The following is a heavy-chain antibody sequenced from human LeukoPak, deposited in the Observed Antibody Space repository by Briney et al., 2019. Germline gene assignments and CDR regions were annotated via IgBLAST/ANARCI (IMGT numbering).Heavy chain of an antibody. V-gene: IGHV4-38-2*01. J-gene: IGHJ1*01. D-gene: IGHD2-2*01. CDR1: GYSISNGYY. Sequence: PSETLSLTCAVSGYSISNGYYWGWIRQPPGKGLEWIGSIYHSGSTYYNPSLKSRVTISVDTSKNQFSLKLSSVTAADTAVYYCASPELHCSSTSCANNLEYFQHWGQGTLVTVSS. CDR3: ASPELHCSSTSCANNLEYFQH. CDR2: IYHSGST.